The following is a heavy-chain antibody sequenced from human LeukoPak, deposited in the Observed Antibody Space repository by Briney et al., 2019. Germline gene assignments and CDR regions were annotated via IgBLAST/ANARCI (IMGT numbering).Heavy chain of an antibody. J-gene: IGHJ4*02. CDR3: ARDVPRLLWFGEFPGHY. CDR2: IKQDGSEK. Sequence: GGSLRLSCAASGFTFDDYGMSWVRQAPGKGLEWVANIKQDGSEKYYVDSVKGRFTISRDNAKNSLYLQMNSLRAEDTAVYYCARDVPRLLWFGEFPGHYWGQGTLVTVSS. D-gene: IGHD3-10*01. V-gene: IGHV3-7*01. CDR1: GFTFDDYG.